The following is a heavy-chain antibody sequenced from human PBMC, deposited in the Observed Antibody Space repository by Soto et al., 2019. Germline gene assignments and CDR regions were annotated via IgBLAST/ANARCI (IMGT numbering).Heavy chain of an antibody. CDR3: ARGRESSHYYGSSSYWFDP. CDR2: INAGNGNT. Sequence: ASVKVSCKASGYTFTSYGISWVRQAPGQGLEWMGWINAGNGNTKYSQKFQGRVTITRDTSASTAYMELSSLRSEDTAVYYCARGRESSHYYGSSSYWFDPWGQGTLVTVSS. J-gene: IGHJ5*02. D-gene: IGHD3-10*01. CDR1: GYTFTSYG. V-gene: IGHV1-3*01.